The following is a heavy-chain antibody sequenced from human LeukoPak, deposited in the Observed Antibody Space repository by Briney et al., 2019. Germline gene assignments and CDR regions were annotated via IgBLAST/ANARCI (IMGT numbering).Heavy chain of an antibody. CDR2: INNNGGST. J-gene: IGHJ4*02. CDR3: ARDRNSPAKYYFDY. V-gene: IGHV3-64*04. Sequence: GGSLRLSCSASGFTFGSYAMHRVRQAPGKGLEYVSVINNNGGSTYFADSVKGRFTISRDNSENTLYLQMNTLRAEDTAVYYCARDRNSPAKYYFDYWGQGTLVTVSS. CDR1: GFTFGSYA. D-gene: IGHD1-14*01.